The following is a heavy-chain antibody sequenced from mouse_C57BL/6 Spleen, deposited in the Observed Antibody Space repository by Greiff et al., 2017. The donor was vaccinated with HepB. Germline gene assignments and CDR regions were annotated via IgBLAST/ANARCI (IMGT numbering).Heavy chain of an antibody. CDR2: INPSTGGT. J-gene: IGHJ4*01. Sequence: VQLQQSGPELVKPGASVKISCKASGYSFTGYYMNWVKQSPEKSLEWIGEINPSTGGTTYNQKFKAKATLTVDKSSSTAYMQLKSLTSEDSAVYYCTTRRGSPGTNYAMDYWGQGTSVTVSS. CDR1: GYSFTGYY. D-gene: IGHD4-1*01. V-gene: IGHV1-42*01. CDR3: TTRRGSPGTNYAMDY.